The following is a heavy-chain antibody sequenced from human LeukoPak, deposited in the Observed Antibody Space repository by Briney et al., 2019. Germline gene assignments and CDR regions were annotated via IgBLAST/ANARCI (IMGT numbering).Heavy chain of an antibody. CDR3: ASKWYCGGDCYYQIDY. Sequence: GGSLRLSCAASGFTFNSYVMHWVRQAPGKGLEWMALISYDGSNKYYADSVKGRFTISRDNSKNTLYLQMNSLRAEDTAVYYCASKWYCGGDCYYQIDYWGQGTLVTVSS. D-gene: IGHD2-21*02. V-gene: IGHV3-30*03. CDR1: GFTFNSYV. J-gene: IGHJ4*02. CDR2: ISYDGSNK.